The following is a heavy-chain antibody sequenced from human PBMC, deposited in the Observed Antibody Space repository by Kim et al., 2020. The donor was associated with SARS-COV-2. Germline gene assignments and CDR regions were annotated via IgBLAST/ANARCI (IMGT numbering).Heavy chain of an antibody. Sequence: SSTIYQADSGKGRFNISRDNTKNSLYLQMNSLRAEDTAVYYCARRLDDWGQGTLVTVSS. J-gene: IGHJ4*02. V-gene: IGHV3-48*01. CDR3: ARRLDD. CDR2: SSTI.